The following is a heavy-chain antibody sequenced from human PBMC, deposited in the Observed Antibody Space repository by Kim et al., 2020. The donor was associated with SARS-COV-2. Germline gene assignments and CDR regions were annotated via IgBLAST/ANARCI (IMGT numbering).Heavy chain of an antibody. CDR1: GFTFSSYA. CDR2: IWYDGSNK. J-gene: IGHJ4*02. D-gene: IGHD3-9*01. CDR3: AKDYDILTCPDYYFDY. V-gene: IGHV3-33*06. Sequence: GGSLRLSCVASGFTFSSYAMHWVRQAPGKGLEWVAVIWYDGSNKYYADSVKGRFTISRDNSKNTLYLQMNSLRAEDTAVYYCAKDYDILTCPDYYFDYWGQGTLVTVSS.